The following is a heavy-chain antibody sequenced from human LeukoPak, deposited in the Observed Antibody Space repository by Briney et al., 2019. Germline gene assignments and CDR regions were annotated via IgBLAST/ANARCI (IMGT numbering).Heavy chain of an antibody. Sequence: PGGSLRLSCAGSGFTFDGYAMHCVRQTPGKGLEWVSGISWNSGNIAYADFVGGRFTISRDNAKNSLSLQMNSLSDEDTAVYYCAKDAYGGAAFFYYMDVWGKGTTVTVSS. CDR1: GFTFDGYA. CDR2: ISWNSGNI. V-gene: IGHV3-9*01. D-gene: IGHD2/OR15-2a*01. J-gene: IGHJ6*03. CDR3: AKDAYGGAAFFYYMDV.